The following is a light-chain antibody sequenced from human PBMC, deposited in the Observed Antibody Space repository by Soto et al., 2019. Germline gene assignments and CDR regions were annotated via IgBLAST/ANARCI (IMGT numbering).Light chain of an antibody. CDR1: NSNIGNNY. Sequence: QSALTQPPSVSAAPGQKVTISCSGSNSNIGNNYVSWYQQLPGTAPKLLIYDNNKRPSGIPDRFSGSKSGTSATLGITGLQTGDEADYYCGAWDDSLSVVFGGGTKVTVL. J-gene: IGLJ2*01. CDR2: DNN. CDR3: GAWDDSLSVV. V-gene: IGLV1-51*01.